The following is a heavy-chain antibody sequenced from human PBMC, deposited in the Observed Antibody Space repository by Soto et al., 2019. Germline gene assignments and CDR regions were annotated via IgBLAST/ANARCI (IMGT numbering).Heavy chain of an antibody. D-gene: IGHD3-9*01. J-gene: IGHJ6*03. CDR3: ASQGLPYFDWSPTPLYYMDV. V-gene: IGHV4-34*01. CDR1: GGSFSGFY. Sequence: SQTLSLTCAVYGGSFSGFYWSWIRQPPGKGLEWIGEINHSGNTNYNPSLKSRVTISIDKSKNQFSLKLSSVTAADTAVYYCASQGLPYFDWSPTPLYYMDVWGKGTTVTVSS. CDR2: INHSGNT.